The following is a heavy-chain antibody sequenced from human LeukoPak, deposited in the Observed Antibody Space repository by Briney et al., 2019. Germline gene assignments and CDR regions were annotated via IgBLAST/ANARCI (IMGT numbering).Heavy chain of an antibody. CDR2: INHSGST. V-gene: IGHV4-34*01. Sequence: SETLSLTCAVYGGSFSGYYWSWIRQPPGKGLEWIGEINHSGSTNYNPSLKSRVTISVDTSKNQFSLKLSSVTAADTAVYYCARRGSGSYYPPYYMDVWGKGTTVTVSS. CDR3: ARRGSGSYYPPYYMDV. J-gene: IGHJ6*03. CDR1: GGSFSGYY. D-gene: IGHD3-10*01.